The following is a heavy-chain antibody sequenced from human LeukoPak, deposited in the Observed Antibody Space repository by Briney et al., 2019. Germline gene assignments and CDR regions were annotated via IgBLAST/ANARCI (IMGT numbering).Heavy chain of an antibody. Sequence: GGSLRLSCAASGFTFSSYAMSWVRQAPGKGLEWVSAISGSGGSTYYADSVKGRFTISRDNSKNTLYLQMNSLRAEDTAVYHCAKHAARTDCSGGSCYSNNHFDYWGQGTLVTVSS. CDR3: AKHAARTDCSGGSCYSNNHFDY. CDR2: ISGSGGST. V-gene: IGHV3-23*01. D-gene: IGHD2-15*01. J-gene: IGHJ4*02. CDR1: GFTFSSYA.